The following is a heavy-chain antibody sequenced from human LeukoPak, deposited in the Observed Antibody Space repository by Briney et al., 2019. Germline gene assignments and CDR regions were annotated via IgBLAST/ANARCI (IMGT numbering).Heavy chain of an antibody. CDR3: AKGGKWDVTPFDY. V-gene: IGHV3-23*01. J-gene: IGHJ4*02. CDR2: ISGGGGST. Sequence: GGSLRLSCAASGFTFSSYAMSWVRQAPGKGLEWVSTISGGGGSTYYADSVKGRFAISRDNSKNTLYLQVNSLRAEDTAVYYCAKGGKWDVTPFDYWGQGTLVTVSS. CDR1: GFTFSSYA. D-gene: IGHD1-26*01.